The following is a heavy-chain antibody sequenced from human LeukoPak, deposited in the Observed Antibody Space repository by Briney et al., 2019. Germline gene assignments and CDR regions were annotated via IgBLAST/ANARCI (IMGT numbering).Heavy chain of an antibody. Sequence: GVPLRLSCAASGFTFSYYYMIWIRQAPGKGLEWVSYISSSGSTIYYADSVKGRFTISRDNAKHSLYLQINRLRAEDTAVDYCARAAAGLDYWGQGTLVTVSS. D-gene: IGHD6-13*01. CDR2: ISSSGSTI. J-gene: IGHJ4*02. V-gene: IGHV3-11*04. CDR3: ARAAAGLDY. CDR1: GFTFSYYY.